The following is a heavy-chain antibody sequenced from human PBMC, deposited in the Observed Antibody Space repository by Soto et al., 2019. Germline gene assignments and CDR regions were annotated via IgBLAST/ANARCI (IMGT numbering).Heavy chain of an antibody. J-gene: IGHJ6*02. Sequence: SETLSLTCAVYGGSFSGYYWSWIRQPPGKGLEWIGEINHSGSTSYNPSLKSRVTISVDTSKNQFSLNLSSVTAADTAVYYCAGGRGRQQLVMSYYYGMDVWGQVTTVTVSS. D-gene: IGHD6-13*01. CDR1: GGSFSGYY. V-gene: IGHV4-34*01. CDR3: AGGRGRQQLVMSYYYGMDV. CDR2: INHSGST.